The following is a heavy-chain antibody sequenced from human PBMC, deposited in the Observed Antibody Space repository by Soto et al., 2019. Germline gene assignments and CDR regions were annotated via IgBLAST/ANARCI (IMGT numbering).Heavy chain of an antibody. CDR3: ARGVLEYRSSATWFDP. J-gene: IGHJ5*02. CDR2: IIPIFGTA. V-gene: IGHV1-69*13. D-gene: IGHD6-6*01. CDR1: GGTFSSYA. Sequence: SVKVSCKASGGTFSSYAISWVRQAPGQGLEWMGGIIPIFGTANYAQKFQGRVTITADESTSTAYMELSSLRSEDTAVYYCARGVLEYRSSATWFDPLGQGILVTVCS.